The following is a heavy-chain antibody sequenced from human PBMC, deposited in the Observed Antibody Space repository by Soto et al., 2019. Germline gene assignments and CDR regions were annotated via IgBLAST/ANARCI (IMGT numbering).Heavy chain of an antibody. D-gene: IGHD2-8*02. V-gene: IGHV3-9*01. CDR2: ISWKSASI. J-gene: IGHJ6*02. CDR1: GFSFGDYA. Sequence: GGSLRLSCAASGFSFGDYAMHWVRQAPGKGLEWVSGISWKSASIGYADSVKGRFIISRDNAKNSLYLQLNSLRAEDTALYYCAKSTGGTANGLDVWGQGTTVTV. CDR3: AKSTGGTANGLDV.